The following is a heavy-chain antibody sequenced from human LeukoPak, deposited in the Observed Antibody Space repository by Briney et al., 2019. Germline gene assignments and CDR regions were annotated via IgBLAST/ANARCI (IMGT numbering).Heavy chain of an antibody. CDR3: ARDRATGYGMDV. V-gene: IGHV3-7*03. Sequence: HPGGSLRLSCAASGFTFRSYWMSWVRQAPGKGLEWVANINQDGSEKYYVDSVKGRFTISRDNSKNTLYLQMNSLRAEDTAVYYCARDRATGYGMDVWGQGTTVTVSS. CDR1: GFTFRSYW. J-gene: IGHJ6*02. CDR2: INQDGSEK. D-gene: IGHD1-14*01.